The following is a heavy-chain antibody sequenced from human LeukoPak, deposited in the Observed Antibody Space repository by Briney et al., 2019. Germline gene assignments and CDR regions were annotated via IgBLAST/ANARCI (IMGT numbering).Heavy chain of an antibody. CDR1: GGSISSGGYS. D-gene: IGHD2-21*02. J-gene: IGHJ5*02. V-gene: IGHV4-61*08. Sequence: SETLSLTCAVSGGSISSGGYSWSWIRQPPGKGLEWIGHVQYSGNTNYNPSLKSRATISVDTSKNQFSLKVSSVTAADTAVYYCARDGVTAHNWFDPWGQGTLVTVSS. CDR2: VQYSGNT. CDR3: ARDGVTAHNWFDP.